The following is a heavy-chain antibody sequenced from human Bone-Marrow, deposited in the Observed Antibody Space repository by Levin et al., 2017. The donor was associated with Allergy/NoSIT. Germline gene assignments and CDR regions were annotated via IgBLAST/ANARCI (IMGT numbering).Heavy chain of an antibody. CDR3: ARKYGTGWYTYYLDY. Sequence: PGGSLRLSCTVSGGSISSYYWNWIRQPPGKGLEWIGSIYHSGGTYYNPSLQSRVTISLDTSTNPFSLKLSSVTAADTAVYYCARKYGTGWYTYYLDYWGQGTLVTVSS. CDR2: IYHSGGT. J-gene: IGHJ4*02. CDR1: GGSISSYY. V-gene: IGHV4-59*13. D-gene: IGHD6-19*01.